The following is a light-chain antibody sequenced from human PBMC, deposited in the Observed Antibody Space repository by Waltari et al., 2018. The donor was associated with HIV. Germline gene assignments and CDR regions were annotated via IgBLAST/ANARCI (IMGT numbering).Light chain of an antibody. V-gene: IGLV3-1*01. CDR2: QDR. CDR1: KLGHNF. J-gene: IGLJ2*01. CDR3: QAWGSSPV. Sequence: SYELTQPPSVSVSPGQTASITCSGNKLGHNFVCWYQQRPGQSPVVVMYQDRRRPSGIPERFSGSNSGNTATLTISGTQAMDEADYYCQAWGSSPVFGGGTKLTVL.